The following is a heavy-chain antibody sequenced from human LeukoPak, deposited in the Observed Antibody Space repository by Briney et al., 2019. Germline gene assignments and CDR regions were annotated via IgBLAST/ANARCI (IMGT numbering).Heavy chain of an antibody. J-gene: IGHJ4*02. Sequence: PSETPSPPCTVPCGSLSNSSYYSGWVRHPPGKGLEWVGGIYYTGSTYYNPSLKSRVTMSVDTSKSQFSLKLSSVTAADTAVYYCARSYCSGGSCYRGRFDFWGQGTLVTVFS. D-gene: IGHD2-15*01. CDR3: ARSYCSGGSCYRGRFDF. CDR2: IYYTGST. V-gene: IGHV4-39*01. CDR1: CGSLSNSSYY.